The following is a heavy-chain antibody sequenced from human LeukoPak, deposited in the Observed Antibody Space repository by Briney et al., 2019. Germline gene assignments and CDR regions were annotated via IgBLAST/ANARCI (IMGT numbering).Heavy chain of an antibody. Sequence: GGSLRLSCAASGFTFSSYSMNWVRQAPGKGLEWVSSISSSSSYIYYADSVKGRFTISRDNAKNSLYLQMNSLRAEDTAVYYCARDLGGLRMVRGVDNWGQGTLVTVSS. J-gene: IGHJ4*02. CDR1: GFTFSSYS. CDR3: ARDLGGLRMVRGVDN. CDR2: ISSSSSYI. V-gene: IGHV3-21*01. D-gene: IGHD3-10*01.